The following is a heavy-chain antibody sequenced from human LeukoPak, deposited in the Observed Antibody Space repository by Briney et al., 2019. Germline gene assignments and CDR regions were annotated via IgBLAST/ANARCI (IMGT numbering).Heavy chain of an antibody. CDR1: GYRLTSYW. CDR2: IYPGDSDT. V-gene: IGHV5-51*01. CDR3: GRGGYYSGGIFYYYFDY. J-gene: IGHJ4*02. D-gene: IGHD2-15*01. Sequence: GESLKISCKGSGYRLTSYWIGWVRQMPGKGLEWMGIIYPGDSDTRYSPSFQGQVTISADESISTAYLQWSSLKASDTAMYYCGRGGYYSGGIFYYYFDYWGQGTLVTVSS.